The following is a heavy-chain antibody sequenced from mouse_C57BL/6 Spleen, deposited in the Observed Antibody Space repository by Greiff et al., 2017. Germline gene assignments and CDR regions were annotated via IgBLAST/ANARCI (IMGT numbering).Heavy chain of an antibody. J-gene: IGHJ2*01. CDR2: IYPGSGST. CDR3: ARGTQGFDY. D-gene: IGHD2-14*01. Sequence: QVQLQQPGAELVKPGASVKMSCKASGYTFTSYWITWVKQRPGQGLEWIGDIYPGSGSTNYNEKFKSKATLTVDTSSSTAYMQLSSLASEDAAVYYCARGTQGFDYWGQGTTLTVSS. CDR1: GYTFTSYW. V-gene: IGHV1-55*01.